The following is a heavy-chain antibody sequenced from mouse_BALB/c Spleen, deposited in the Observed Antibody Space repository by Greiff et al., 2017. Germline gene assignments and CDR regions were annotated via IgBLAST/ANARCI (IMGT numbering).Heavy chain of an antibody. V-gene: IGHV1-69*02. CDR1: GYTFTSYW. CDR3: ARSDGNYPFAY. Sequence: VQLQQPGAELVKPGASVKLSCKASGYTFTSYWMHWVKQRPGQGLEWIGEIDPSDSYTNYNQKFKGKATLTVDKSSSTAYMQLSSLTSEDSAVYYCARSDGNYPFAYWGQGTLVTVSA. CDR2: IDPSDSYT. D-gene: IGHD2-1*01. J-gene: IGHJ3*01.